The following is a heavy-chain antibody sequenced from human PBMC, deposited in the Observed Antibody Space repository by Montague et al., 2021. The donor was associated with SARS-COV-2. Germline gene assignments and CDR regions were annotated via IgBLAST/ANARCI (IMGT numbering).Heavy chain of an antibody. D-gene: IGHD3-22*01. V-gene: IGHV4-39*07. CDR3: ARGWFSPMLVVVIRGPFDY. Sequence: SETLSLTCTVSGGSISSSSYYWGWIRQPPGKGLEWIGTIYYSGSTYYXPSLKSRVTISVDTSKNQFSLKLSSVTAADTAVYYCARGWFSPMLVVVIRGPFDYEGQGALVTVSS. CDR1: GGSISSSSYY. CDR2: IYYSGST. J-gene: IGHJ4*02.